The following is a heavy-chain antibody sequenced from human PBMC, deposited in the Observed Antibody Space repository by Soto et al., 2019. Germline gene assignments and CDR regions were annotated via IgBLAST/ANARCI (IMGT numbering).Heavy chain of an antibody. J-gene: IGHJ4*02. Sequence: PSETLSLTXTVSGGSISSYYWSWIRQPPGKGLEWIGYIYYSGSTNYNPSLKSRVTISVDTSKNQFSLKLSSVTAADTAVYYCARDRGYYDSSGYFDYWGQGTLVTVSS. D-gene: IGHD3-22*01. CDR3: ARDRGYYDSSGYFDY. CDR2: IYYSGST. V-gene: IGHV4-59*01. CDR1: GGSISSYY.